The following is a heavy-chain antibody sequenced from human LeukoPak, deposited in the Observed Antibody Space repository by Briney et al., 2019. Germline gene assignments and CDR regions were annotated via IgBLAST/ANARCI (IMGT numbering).Heavy chain of an antibody. CDR1: GFTFTDHY. Sequence: ASMKVSCKSSGFTFTDHYIHCVRQGPGQGLEWMGYIGPHSTFTSSPQEFQGSVTMTRDASMSTAYMELTRLTSDDTAVYYCVREGEGPLSKDFDYWGQGTLVTVSS. CDR3: VREGEGPLSKDFDY. J-gene: IGHJ4*02. D-gene: IGHD2/OR15-2a*01. CDR2: IGPHSTFT. V-gene: IGHV1-2*02.